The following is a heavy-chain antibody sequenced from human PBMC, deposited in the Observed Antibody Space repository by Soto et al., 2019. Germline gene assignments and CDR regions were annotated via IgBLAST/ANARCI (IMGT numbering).Heavy chain of an antibody. V-gene: IGHV4-31*03. CDR1: GGSISSGGYS. CDR3: ARDPTP. J-gene: IGHJ5*02. CDR2: IYYSGST. Sequence: QVQLQESGPGLVKPSPTLSLTCTVSGGSISSGGYSWSWIRQHPGKGLAWIGYIYYSGSTYYDPFLKSRVTISVDTSKNQFSLKLSSVTAADTAVYYCARDPTPWGQGTLVTVSS.